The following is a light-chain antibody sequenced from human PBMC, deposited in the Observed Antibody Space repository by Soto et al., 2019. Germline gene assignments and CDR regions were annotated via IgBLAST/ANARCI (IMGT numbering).Light chain of an antibody. CDR2: GVS. Sequence: QSVLTQPASVSGSPGQSITISCTGSTSDVGGYDFVSWYQHHPGKAPKLMIYGVSNRPSGVSDRFSGSKSGNTASLTISGLQAEDEADYYCSSYTSSSTHVIFGGGTKVTVL. CDR1: TSDVGGYDF. J-gene: IGLJ2*01. V-gene: IGLV2-14*01. CDR3: SSYTSSSTHVI.